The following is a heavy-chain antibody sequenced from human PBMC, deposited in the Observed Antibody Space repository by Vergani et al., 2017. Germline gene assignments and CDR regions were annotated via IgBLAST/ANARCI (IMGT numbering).Heavy chain of an antibody. CDR2: IYPDDSDT. CDR1: GYIFTTYW. CDR3: TRAYTGYDSFDY. Sequence: EVQLVQSEAEVRKPGESLKISCKGSGYIFTTYWIAWVRQMPGRGLEWMGIIYPDDSDTRYSPSFQGQVTISVDKSISAAYLQWSSLKASDTAIYYCTRAYTGYDSFDYWGQGTLVTVSS. V-gene: IGHV5-51*01. D-gene: IGHD5-12*01. J-gene: IGHJ4*02.